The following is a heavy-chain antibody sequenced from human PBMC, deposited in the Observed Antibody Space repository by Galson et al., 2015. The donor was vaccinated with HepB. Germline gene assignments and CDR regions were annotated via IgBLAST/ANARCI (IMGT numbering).Heavy chain of an antibody. V-gene: IGHV3-66*01. CDR3: ARGGRAGSGWYEVGY. CDR2: IYSGGST. D-gene: IGHD6-19*01. Sequence: SLRLSCAASGFTFSSYGMHWVRQAPGKGLEWVSVIYSGGSTYYADSVKGRFTISRDNSKNTLYLQMNSLRAEDTAVYYCARGGRAGSGWYEVGYWGQGTLVTVSS. J-gene: IGHJ4*02. CDR1: GFTFSSYG.